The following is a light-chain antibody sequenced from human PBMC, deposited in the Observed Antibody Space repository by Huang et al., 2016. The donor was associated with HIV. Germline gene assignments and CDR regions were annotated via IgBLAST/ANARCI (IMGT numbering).Light chain of an antibody. CDR1: QNVLYNPNNKNY. J-gene: IGKJ3*01. V-gene: IGKV4-1*01. CDR2: WAS. Sequence: DIVMTQSPDSLAVSLGERATINCKSSQNVLYNPNNKNYLAWYQQKPVHPPKLRMYWASTRESGVPDRFSGSGSVTDFTLTISSLEAEDVAFYYCQQYYSSPRTFGPGTKVDIK. CDR3: QQYYSSPRT.